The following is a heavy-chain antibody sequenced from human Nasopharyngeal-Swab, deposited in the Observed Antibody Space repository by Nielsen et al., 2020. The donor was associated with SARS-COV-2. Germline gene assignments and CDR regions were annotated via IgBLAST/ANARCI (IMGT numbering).Heavy chain of an antibody. D-gene: IGHD5-18*01. J-gene: IGHJ2*01. CDR2: ISYDGSNK. Sequence: WIRQPPGKGLEWVAVISYDGSNKYYADSVKGRFTTSRDNSKNTLYLQMNSLRAEDTAVYYCARDRTRTARKVYWCFDLWGRGTLVTVSS. CDR3: ARDRTRTARKVYWCFDL. V-gene: IGHV3-30-3*01.